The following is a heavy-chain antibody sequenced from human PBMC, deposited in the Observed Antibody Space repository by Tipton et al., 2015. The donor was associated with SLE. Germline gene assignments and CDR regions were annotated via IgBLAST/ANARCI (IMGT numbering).Heavy chain of an antibody. CDR2: IYYTGNT. Sequence: TLSLTCTVSGGSISSGSYYWSWIRQPPGKGLEWIGYIYYTGNTNYNPSLKSRVTISIDTSRNQFSLNLNSVTATDTAVYYCARVESGGWHCDNWGQGTLVTVSS. CDR1: GGSISSGSYY. CDR3: ARVESGGWHCDN. J-gene: IGHJ4*02. V-gene: IGHV4-61*01. D-gene: IGHD4-23*01.